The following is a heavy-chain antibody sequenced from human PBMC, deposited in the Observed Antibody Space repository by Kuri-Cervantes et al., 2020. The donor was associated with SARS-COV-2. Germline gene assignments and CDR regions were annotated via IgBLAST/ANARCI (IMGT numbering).Heavy chain of an antibody. CDR3: AREGYCSSVSCFLFDY. D-gene: IGHD2-2*01. V-gene: IGHV4-38-2*02. J-gene: IGHJ4*02. CDR1: GYSISSGYY. CDR2: IYHSGST. Sequence: GSLRLSCAVSGYSISSGYYWGWIRQPPGKGLEWIGSIYHSGSTYYNPSLKSRVTISVDTSKNQFSLKLNSVTAADTAVYYCAREGYCSSVSCFLFDYWSQGMLVTVSS.